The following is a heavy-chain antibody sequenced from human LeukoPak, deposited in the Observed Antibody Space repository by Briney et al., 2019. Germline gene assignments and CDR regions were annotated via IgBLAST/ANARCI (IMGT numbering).Heavy chain of an antibody. CDR2: IYYSGST. CDR1: GGSISSYY. Sequence: PSETLSLTCTVSGGSISSYYWSWIQQPPGKGLEWIGYIYYSGSTNYNPSLKSRVTISVDTSKNQFSLKLSSVTAADTAVYYCARGPYCSSTSCYKGDDAFDIWGQGTMVTVSS. J-gene: IGHJ3*02. CDR3: ARGPYCSSTSCYKGDDAFDI. D-gene: IGHD2-2*02. V-gene: IGHV4-59*01.